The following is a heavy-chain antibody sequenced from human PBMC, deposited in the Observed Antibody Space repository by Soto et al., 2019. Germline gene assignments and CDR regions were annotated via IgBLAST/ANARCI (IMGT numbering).Heavy chain of an antibody. CDR1: GGSISSSSYY. V-gene: IGHV4-39*01. CDR2: IYYSGST. CDR3: ARITMVRGVIRNLDY. J-gene: IGHJ4*02. Sequence: PSETLSLTCTVSGGSISSSSYYWGWIRQPPGKGLEWIGSIYYSGSTYYNPSLKSRVTISVDTSKNQFSLKLSSVTAADTAVYYCARITMVRGVIRNLDYWGQGTLVTVSS. D-gene: IGHD3-10*01.